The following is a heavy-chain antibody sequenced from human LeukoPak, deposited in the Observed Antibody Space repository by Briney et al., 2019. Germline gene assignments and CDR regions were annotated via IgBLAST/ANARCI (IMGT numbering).Heavy chain of an antibody. CDR2: ISSSSSYI. Sequence: GGSLRLSCAASGFTFSSYAMSWVRQAPGKGLEWVSSISSSSSYIYYADSVKGRFTISRDNAKNSLYLQMNSLRAEDTAVYYCARDPFVVVPAASSWWFDPWGQGTLVTVSS. CDR3: ARDPFVVVPAASSWWFDP. D-gene: IGHD2-2*01. J-gene: IGHJ5*02. CDR1: GFTFSSYA. V-gene: IGHV3-21*01.